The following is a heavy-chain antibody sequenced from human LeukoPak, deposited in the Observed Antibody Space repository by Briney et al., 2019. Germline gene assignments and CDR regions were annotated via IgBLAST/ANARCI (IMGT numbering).Heavy chain of an antibody. CDR2: IYYSGST. J-gene: IGHJ4*02. V-gene: IGHV4-39*01. CDR3: ARGFFESQGGYFDY. Sequence: PSETLSLTCTVSGGSISSSSYSWGWIRQPPGKGLEWIGSIYYSGSTYYNPSLKSRVTISVDTSKNQFSLKLSSVTAADTAVYYCARGFFESQGGYFDYWGQGTLVTVSS. D-gene: IGHD3-3*01. CDR1: GGSISSSSYS.